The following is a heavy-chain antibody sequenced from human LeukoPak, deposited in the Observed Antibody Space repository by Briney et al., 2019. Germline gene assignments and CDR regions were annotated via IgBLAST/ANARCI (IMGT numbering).Heavy chain of an antibody. J-gene: IGHJ4*02. CDR1: GFTFSSYA. V-gene: IGHV3-64D*06. CDR3: VMGAGNYYGSGSYYNGPFDY. CDR2: ISSNGGST. D-gene: IGHD3-10*01. Sequence: GGSLRLSCSASGFTFSSYAMHWVRQAPGKGLEYVSAISSNGGSTYYADSVKGRFTISRDNSKNTLYLQMSSPRAEDTAVYYCVMGAGNYYGSGSYYNGPFDYWGQGTLVTVSS.